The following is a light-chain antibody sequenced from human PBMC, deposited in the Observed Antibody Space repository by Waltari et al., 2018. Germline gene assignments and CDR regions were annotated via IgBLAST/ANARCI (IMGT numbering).Light chain of an antibody. CDR2: KAS. CDR3: QHYSTYPLT. Sequence: DIQMTLSPSTLSASVGDRVTITCRASQSISFWLAWYQQKPGKAPNLLIYKASTLETRVPSRFSGSGSGTEFTLTISSLQPDDFATYYCQHYSTYPLTFGGGTKVEIK. J-gene: IGKJ4*01. V-gene: IGKV1-5*03. CDR1: QSISFW.